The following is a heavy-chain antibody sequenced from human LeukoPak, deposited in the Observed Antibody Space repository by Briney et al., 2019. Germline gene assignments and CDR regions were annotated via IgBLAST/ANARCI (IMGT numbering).Heavy chain of an antibody. J-gene: IGHJ4*02. D-gene: IGHD1-26*01. CDR1: GFTFSSYS. Sequence: GGSLRLSCAASGFTFSSYSMNWVRQAPGKGLEWVSYISSSSSSTIYYADSVKGRFTISRDNAKNSLYLQMNSLRAEDTAVYYCARTLVGATRPYYFDYWGQGTLVTVSS. CDR2: ISSSSSSTI. CDR3: ARTLVGATRPYYFDY. V-gene: IGHV3-48*01.